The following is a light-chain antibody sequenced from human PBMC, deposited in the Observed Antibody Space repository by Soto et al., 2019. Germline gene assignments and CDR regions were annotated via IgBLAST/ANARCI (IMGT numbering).Light chain of an antibody. CDR3: QQRRNWPPIT. CDR2: DAS. V-gene: IGKV3-11*01. J-gene: IGKJ5*01. Sequence: EIVLTQSPATLSLSPGERATLSCRASQSVSRYLAWYQQKPGQAPRLLIYDASNRATGIPARFSGSGSGTDFTLTISSLEPEDFAVYYCQQRRNWPPITLGQATRVENK. CDR1: QSVSRY.